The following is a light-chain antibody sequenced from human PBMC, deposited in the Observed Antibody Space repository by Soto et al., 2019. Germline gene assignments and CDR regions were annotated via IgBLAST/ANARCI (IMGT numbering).Light chain of an antibody. Sequence: EIVMTQSPATLSVSPGERATLSCRASQSVSSSYLAWYQQKPGQAPRLLIYGASSRATGIPDRFSGSGSGTDFTLTISSLEPEDFAIYYCQQRRNWPPTFGQGTKVDIK. CDR2: GAS. J-gene: IGKJ1*01. CDR1: QSVSSSY. V-gene: IGKV3D-20*02. CDR3: QQRRNWPPT.